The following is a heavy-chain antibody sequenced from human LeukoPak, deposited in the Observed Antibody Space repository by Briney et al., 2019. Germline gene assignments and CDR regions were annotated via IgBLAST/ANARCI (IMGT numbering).Heavy chain of an antibody. CDR2: IHPSGST. D-gene: IGHD3-22*01. CDR1: GVSISNYY. V-gene: IGHV4-59*08. CDR3: ARQYYDSSGFFGYYFDP. Sequence: SETLSLTCTVSGVSISNYYWSWIRQPPGRGLEWIGYIHPSGSTDYNPSLKSRLTISLDTSNNQFSLTLNSVTAADSAVYYCARQYYDSSGFFGYYFDPWGQGTLVTVSS. J-gene: IGHJ4*02.